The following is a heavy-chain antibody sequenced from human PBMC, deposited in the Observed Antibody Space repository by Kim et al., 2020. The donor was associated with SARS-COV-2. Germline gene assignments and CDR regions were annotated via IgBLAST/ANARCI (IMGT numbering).Heavy chain of an antibody. CDR3: ARGVVDQQWLVKVEKYFDY. Sequence: SETLSLTCAVSGGSISSSNWWSWVRQPPGKGLEWIGEIYHSGSTNYNPSLKSRVTISVDKSKNQFSLKLSSVTAADTAVYYCARGVVDQQWLVKVEKYFDYWGQGTLVTVSS. CDR2: IYHSGST. CDR1: GGSISSSNW. J-gene: IGHJ4*02. V-gene: IGHV4-4*02. D-gene: IGHD6-19*01.